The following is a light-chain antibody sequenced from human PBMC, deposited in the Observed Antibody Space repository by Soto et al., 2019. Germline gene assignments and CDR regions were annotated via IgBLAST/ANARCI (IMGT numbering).Light chain of an antibody. J-gene: IGKJ4*01. V-gene: IGKV3-11*01. CDR1: QSVNSG. Sequence: EIVLTQSPATLSLSPGQRATLSCRASQSVNSGFARYQQKPGQAPRLLIYAASNRATGVPARFSGSASGSDFTLTISSLEPEDFAVYYCQQYNNWPLTFGGGTKVDIK. CDR2: AAS. CDR3: QQYNNWPLT.